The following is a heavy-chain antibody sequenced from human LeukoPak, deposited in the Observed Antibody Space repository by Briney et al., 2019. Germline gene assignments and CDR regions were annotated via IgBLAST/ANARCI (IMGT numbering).Heavy chain of an antibody. CDR1: GFIFSHYS. V-gene: IGHV3-48*04. CDR2: ISSTGTTI. D-gene: IGHD3-22*01. CDR3: ARAPGYYDSSVGP. Sequence: GGSLRLSCAASGFIFSHYSMNWVRQAPGKGLEWVSYISSTGTTIYYADSVKGRFTVSRDNAKNSLSLQMNSLRAEDTAVYYCARAPGYYDSSVGPWGQGTLVTVSS. J-gene: IGHJ4*02.